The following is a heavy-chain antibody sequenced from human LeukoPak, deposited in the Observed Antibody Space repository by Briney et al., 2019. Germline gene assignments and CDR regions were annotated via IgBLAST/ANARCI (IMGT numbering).Heavy chain of an antibody. CDR2: ICGSGDIT. J-gene: IGHJ4*02. CDR3: SKSRGENSGASNY. CDR1: GFTFSSHD. Sequence: GGSLRLSCAAPGFTFSSHDMNWVRPAPGKGLEWVSIICGSGDITYYADSVKGRFTISREKSKNMLYLPMNSLRAQDTAVYYFSKSRGENSGASNYWGQGTLVTVSS. D-gene: IGHD1-26*01. V-gene: IGHV3-23*01.